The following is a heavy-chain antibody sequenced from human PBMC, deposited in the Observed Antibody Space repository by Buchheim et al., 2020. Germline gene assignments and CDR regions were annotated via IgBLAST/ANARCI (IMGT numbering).Heavy chain of an antibody. CDR1: GFNFSHYA. J-gene: IGHJ4*02. D-gene: IGHD4-17*01. V-gene: IGHV3-30*04. CDR2: ISNNGRSQ. CDR3: ARGAAVAGRSLHLTTATEFDY. Sequence: VQLVQSGGGVVQPGRSLRLSCVVSGFNFSHYAMHWVRQAPGKGLEWVAVISNNGRSQYYADSVKGRFTISRDNSRNTLYVQMSSLRPDDTAVFHCARGAAVAGRSLHLTTATEFDYWGQGAL.